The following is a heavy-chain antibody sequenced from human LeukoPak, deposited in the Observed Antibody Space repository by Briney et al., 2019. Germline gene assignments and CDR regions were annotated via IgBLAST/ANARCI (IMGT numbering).Heavy chain of an antibody. Sequence: PGGSLRLSCAASGFTFTSYWMYWVRQAPGKGLVWVSLINTDGSTTNYADSVKGRFTISRDNAKNTVYLQMNSLRAEDTAVYYCFGGNAEKWGQGTLVTVSS. D-gene: IGHD4-23*01. V-gene: IGHV3-74*01. J-gene: IGHJ1*01. CDR1: GFTFTSYW. CDR3: FGGNAEK. CDR2: INTDGSTT.